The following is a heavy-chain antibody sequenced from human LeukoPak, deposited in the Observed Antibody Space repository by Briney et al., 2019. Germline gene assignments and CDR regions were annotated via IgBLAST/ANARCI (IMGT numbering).Heavy chain of an antibody. D-gene: IGHD3-3*01. CDR3: ARKGPKVTIFGVVNRKTYMDV. Sequence: SETLSLTCAVYGGSFSGYYWSWIRQPPGKGLEWIGEINHSGSTNYNPSLKSRVTISVDTSKNQFSLKLSSVTAADTAVYYCARKGPKVTIFGVVNRKTYMDVWVKGTTVTVSS. CDR2: INHSGST. J-gene: IGHJ6*03. CDR1: GGSFSGYY. V-gene: IGHV4-34*01.